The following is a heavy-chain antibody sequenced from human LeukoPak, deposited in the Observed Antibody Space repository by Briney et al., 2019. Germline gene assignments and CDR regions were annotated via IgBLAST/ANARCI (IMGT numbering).Heavy chain of an antibody. CDR2: INQDGSEK. J-gene: IGHJ6*03. V-gene: IGHV3-7*01. D-gene: IGHD3-10*01. CDR3: AREAGDVLIWFGELFPNYYYYYMDV. Sequence: PGGSLRLSCAASGFTFSSYWMSWVRQAPGKGLEWVANINQDGSEKYYVDSVKGRFTISRDNTKNSLFLQMNSLRAEDTAVYYCAREAGDVLIWFGELFPNYYYYYMDVWGKGTTVNISS. CDR1: GFTFSSYW.